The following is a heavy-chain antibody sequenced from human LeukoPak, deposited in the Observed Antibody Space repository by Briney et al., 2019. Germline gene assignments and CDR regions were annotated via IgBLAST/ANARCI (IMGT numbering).Heavy chain of an antibody. D-gene: IGHD5-24*01. V-gene: IGHV1-2*02. CDR3: ASQQLQWRESYYFDD. J-gene: IGHJ4*02. CDR2: INPNTGGT. CDR1: GYIFTGYY. Sequence: ASVKVSCKASGYIFTGYYMHWVRQAPGQGLEWMGLINPNTGGTKYAQKFQGRVTMTRDTSISTAYMELSRLGSDATALYYCASQQLQWRESYYFDDWGQGTLVTVSS.